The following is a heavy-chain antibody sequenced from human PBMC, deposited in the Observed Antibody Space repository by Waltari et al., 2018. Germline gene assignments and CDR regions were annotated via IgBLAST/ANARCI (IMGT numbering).Heavy chain of an antibody. CDR1: GWSVTNYY. Sequence: QVELQPWGAGVVKPSETLSLTCAVYGWSVTNYYWSWIRQPPDKGLEWIGEVNHAGSTYYNPSLRSRVTISLDTSKSQFSLKLSSVTATDTAVYYCARTLSTRIFDSWGQGALVTVSS. V-gene: IGHV4-34*01. CDR3: ARTLSTRIFDS. D-gene: IGHD2-2*01. J-gene: IGHJ4*02. CDR2: VNHAGST.